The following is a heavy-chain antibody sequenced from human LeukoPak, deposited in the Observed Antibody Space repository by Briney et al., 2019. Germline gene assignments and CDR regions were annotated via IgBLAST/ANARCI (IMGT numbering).Heavy chain of an antibody. J-gene: IGHJ4*02. CDR2: VNDSGGT. CDR1: IDSFTNYY. V-gene: IGHV4-34*01. CDR3: ARLRLVRRKYFDY. Sequence: SETLSLTCAVYIDSFTNYYWNWIRQTPGKGLEWIGEVNDSGGTNINPSLRSRVILSVDTSKNQFSLKLISVTAADTAVYYCARLRLVRRKYFDYWGQGTLVTVSS. D-gene: IGHD6-19*01.